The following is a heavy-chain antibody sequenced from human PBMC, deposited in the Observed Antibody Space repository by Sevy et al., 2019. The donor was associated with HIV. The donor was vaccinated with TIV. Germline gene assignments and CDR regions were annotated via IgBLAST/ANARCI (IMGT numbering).Heavy chain of an antibody. V-gene: IGHV3-9*03. Sequence: GGSLRLSCAASGFTFDDYAMHWVRQAPGKGLEWVSGISWNGGSIGYADSVKGRFTVSRDNAKHSLYMQMNSLRAEDMALYYCAKDEYSSGWFSGAFDIWGQGTMVTVSS. CDR3: AKDEYSSGWFSGAFDI. CDR2: ISWNGGSI. CDR1: GFTFDDYA. D-gene: IGHD6-19*01. J-gene: IGHJ3*02.